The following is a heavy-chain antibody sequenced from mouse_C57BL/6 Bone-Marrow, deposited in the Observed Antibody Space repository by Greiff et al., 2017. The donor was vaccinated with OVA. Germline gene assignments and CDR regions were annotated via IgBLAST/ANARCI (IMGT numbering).Heavy chain of an antibody. Sequence: EVQLQQSGAELVRPGASVKLSCTASGFNIKDDYMHWVKQRPEQGLEWIGWIDPENGDTESASKFQGKATITADTSSDTAYLQLSSLTSEDTAVYDRTTLYYGSSYGFDYWGQGTTLTVSS. CDR3: TTLYYGSSYGFDY. D-gene: IGHD1-1*01. CDR1: GFNIKDDY. CDR2: IDPENGDT. J-gene: IGHJ2*01. V-gene: IGHV14-4*01.